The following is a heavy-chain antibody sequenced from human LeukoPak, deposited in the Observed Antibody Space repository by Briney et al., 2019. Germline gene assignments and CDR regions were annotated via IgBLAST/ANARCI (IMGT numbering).Heavy chain of an antibody. J-gene: IGHJ4*02. CDR3: ARGRSQWLVRVSDY. CDR1: GFTFSSYA. CDR2: ISGSGGST. V-gene: IGHV3-23*01. D-gene: IGHD6-19*01. Sequence: GGSLRLSCAASGFTFSSYAMSWVRQAPGKGLEWVSAISGSGGSTYYADFVKGRFTISRDNSKNKLYLQMNSLRAEDTAVYYCARGRSQWLVRVSDYWGQGTLVTVSS.